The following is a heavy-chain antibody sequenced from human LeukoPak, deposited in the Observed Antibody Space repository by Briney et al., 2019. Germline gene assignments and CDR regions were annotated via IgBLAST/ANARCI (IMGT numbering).Heavy chain of an antibody. CDR3: AKDTGSGWDFDS. J-gene: IGHJ4*02. CDR1: GFTFGGFA. Sequence: GGSLRLSCAASGFTFGGFAMHWVRHAPVRGLEWVSLVTGGGITYYADSVRGRFTISRDNSKNSLYLEMNTLRTEDTAFYYCAKDTGSGWDFDSWGQGTLVTVSS. V-gene: IGHV3-43*02. D-gene: IGHD6-19*01. CDR2: VTGGGIT.